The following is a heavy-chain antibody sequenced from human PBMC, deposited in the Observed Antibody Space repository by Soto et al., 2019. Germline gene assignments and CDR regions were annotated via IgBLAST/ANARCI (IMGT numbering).Heavy chain of an antibody. CDR3: AKELGYSYGYPLAAFDI. V-gene: IGHV3-23*01. CDR1: GFTFSSYA. D-gene: IGHD5-18*01. CDR2: ISGSGGST. J-gene: IGHJ3*02. Sequence: GGSLRLSCAASGFTFSSYAMSWVRQAPGKGLEWVSAISGSGGSTYYADSVKGRFTISRDNSKNTLYLQMNSLRAEDTAVYYCAKELGYSYGYPLAAFDIWGQGTVVTVSS.